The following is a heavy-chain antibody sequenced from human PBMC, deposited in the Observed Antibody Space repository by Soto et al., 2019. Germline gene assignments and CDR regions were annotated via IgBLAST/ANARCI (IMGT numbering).Heavy chain of an antibody. CDR1: GFTFSNYG. CDR2: ISYDGNNK. J-gene: IGHJ4*02. Sequence: QVQLVESGGGVVQPGRSLRLSCAASGFTFSNYGMHWVRQAPGKGLEWVAVISYDGNNKYYADSVKGRFTISRDNSKNTLYLQMNSLRAEDTAVYYCGPEGVYYGDYNYYFDYWGQGTLVTVSS. D-gene: IGHD4-17*01. V-gene: IGHV3-30*03. CDR3: GPEGVYYGDYNYYFDY.